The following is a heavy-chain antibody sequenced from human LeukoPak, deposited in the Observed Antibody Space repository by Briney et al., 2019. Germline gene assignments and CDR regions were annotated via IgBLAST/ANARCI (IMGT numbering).Heavy chain of an antibody. Sequence: ASVKVSCKASGYTFTGYYMHWVRQAPGQGLERMGWINPNSGGTNYAQKFQGRVTMTRDTSISTAYMEPSRLRSDDTAVYYCAISPVSPMNWFDPWGQGTLVTVSS. V-gene: IGHV1-2*02. J-gene: IGHJ5*02. CDR3: AISPVSPMNWFDP. CDR1: GYTFTGYY. CDR2: INPNSGGT.